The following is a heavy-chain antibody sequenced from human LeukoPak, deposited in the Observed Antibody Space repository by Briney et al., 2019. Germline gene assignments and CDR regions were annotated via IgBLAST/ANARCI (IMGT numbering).Heavy chain of an antibody. V-gene: IGHV4-31*03. CDR1: GVSISSGGYY. CDR2: IYYSGST. Sequence: SETLSLTCTVSGVSISSGGYYWSWIRPHPGKGLEWIGYIYYSGSTYYNPSLKSRVTISVDTSKNQFSLKLSSVTAADTAVYYCARASGYYYGMDVWGQGTTVTVSS. CDR3: ARASGYYYGMDV. J-gene: IGHJ6*02. D-gene: IGHD3-10*01.